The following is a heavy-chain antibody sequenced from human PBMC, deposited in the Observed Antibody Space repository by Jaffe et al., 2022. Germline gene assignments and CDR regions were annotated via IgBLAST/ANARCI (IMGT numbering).Heavy chain of an antibody. CDR1: GGTFSSYA. CDR3: ARDHSSVDIVATTSPAHAFDI. V-gene: IGHV1-69*01. D-gene: IGHD5-12*01. Sequence: QVQLVQSGAEVKKPGSSVKVSCKASGGTFSSYAISWVRQAPGQGLEWMGGIIPIFGTANYAQKFQGRVTITADESTSTAYMELSSLRSEDTAVYYCARDHSSVDIVATTSPAHAFDIWGQGTMVTVSS. J-gene: IGHJ3*02. CDR2: IIPIFGTA.